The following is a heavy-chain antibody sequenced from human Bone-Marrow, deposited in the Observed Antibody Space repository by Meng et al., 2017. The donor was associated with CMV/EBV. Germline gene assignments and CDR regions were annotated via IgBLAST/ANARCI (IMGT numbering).Heavy chain of an antibody. J-gene: IGHJ1*01. CDR2: ISGSGGST. CDR1: GFTFSSYA. CDR3: AKGVGVVVPADRYFQH. V-gene: IGHV3-23*01. Sequence: GESLKIPCAASGFTFSSYAMSWVRQAPGKGVEWVSAISGSGGSTYYADSVKGRFTISRDNSKNTLYLQMKSLRAEDAAGYYCAKGVGVVVPADRYFQHWGQGTLVTVSS. D-gene: IGHD2-2*01.